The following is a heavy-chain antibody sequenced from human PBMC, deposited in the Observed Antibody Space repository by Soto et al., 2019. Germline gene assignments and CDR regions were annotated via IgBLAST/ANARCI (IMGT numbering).Heavy chain of an antibody. V-gene: IGHV3-74*01. J-gene: IGHJ4*02. CDR3: ARDTPGHDY. Sequence: GGSLRLSCAASGFTFGTYWMHWVRQAPGKGLVWVSRISSDVSSTSYADSVKGRFTMSRDNAKNSLYLQMNSLKDEDTAVYYCARDTPGHDYWGQGTLVTVSS. CDR2: ISSDVSST. CDR1: GFTFGTYW. D-gene: IGHD2-8*02.